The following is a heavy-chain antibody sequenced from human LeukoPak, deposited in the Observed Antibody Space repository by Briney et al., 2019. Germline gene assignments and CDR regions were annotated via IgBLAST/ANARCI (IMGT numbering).Heavy chain of an antibody. V-gene: IGHV1-2*02. J-gene: IGHJ4*02. CDR2: INPNSDVT. CDR3: ARGRSFGELGVY. D-gene: IGHD3-10*01. CDR1: GYTFTDYY. Sequence: ASVKVSCTASGYTFTDYYMHWVRQAPGQGLEWMGSINPNSDVTNYAQNFQGRVTMTRDTFIRTAYMELSRLTSDDTAVYYCARGRSFGELGVYWGQGTLLTVSS.